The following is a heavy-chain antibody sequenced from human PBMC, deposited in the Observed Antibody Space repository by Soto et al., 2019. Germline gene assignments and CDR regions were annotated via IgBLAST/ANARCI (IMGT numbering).Heavy chain of an antibody. D-gene: IGHD4-4*01. CDR1: GGSVSDYY. Sequence: SETLSLTCTVSGGSVSDYYWSWIRQSPEKGLEWIGFIYYSGSTKYKPSLKSRVTLSVDTSKNQFSVKLTSATAADTAVYYCARHSNRNYGLYYFDYWGLGALVTVSS. CDR3: ARHSNRNYGLYYFDY. J-gene: IGHJ4*02. CDR2: IYYSGST. V-gene: IGHV4-59*08.